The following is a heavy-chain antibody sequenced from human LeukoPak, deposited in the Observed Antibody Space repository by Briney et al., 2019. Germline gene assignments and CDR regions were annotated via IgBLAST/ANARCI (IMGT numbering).Heavy chain of an antibody. V-gene: IGHV3-74*03. J-gene: IGHJ6*02. CDR3: ARDRTAWFGDLLIGYGMDV. Sequence: GGSLRLSCAASGFTFGDYWMHWVRQAPGKGLVWVSRIDTNGIATTYVDSVKGRFTISRDNAKKTLYLQMNSLRAEDTAVYYCARDRTAWFGDLLIGYGMDVWGQGTTVTVSS. D-gene: IGHD3-10*01. CDR2: IDTNGIAT. CDR1: GFTFGDYW.